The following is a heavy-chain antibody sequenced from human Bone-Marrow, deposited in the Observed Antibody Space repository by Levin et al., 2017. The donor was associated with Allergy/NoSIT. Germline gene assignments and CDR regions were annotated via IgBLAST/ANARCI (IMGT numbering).Heavy chain of an antibody. CDR3: ARVGRYCTTKHSSPYYYYGMDV. D-gene: IGHD2-8*01. J-gene: IGHJ6*02. CDR2: IYYSGST. Sequence: PSETLSLTCTVSGGSISSYYWSWIRQPPGKGLEWIGYIYYSGSTNYNPSLKSRVTISVDTSKNQFSLKLSSVTAADTAVYYCARVGRYCTTKHSSPYYYYGMDVWGQGTTVTVSS. CDR1: GGSISSYY. V-gene: IGHV4-59*01.